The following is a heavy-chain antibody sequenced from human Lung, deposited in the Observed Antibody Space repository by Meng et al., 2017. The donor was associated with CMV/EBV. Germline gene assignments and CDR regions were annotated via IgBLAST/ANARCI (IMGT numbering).Heavy chain of an antibody. V-gene: IGHV4-4*02. CDR2: IPHRGSS. D-gene: IGHD2-8*02. Sequence: VHVPESGTAWVNPSVDPSLPCAFDSDSITNHNWWAGVPPPPGKGLECIGEIPHRGSSAYNPSLKSRVIMSIDKSNNQFSLNLTSVTAADTAVYHCLRRSCSSVWGQGTLVTVSS. J-gene: IGHJ1*01. CDR3: LRRSCSSV. CDR1: SDSITNHNW.